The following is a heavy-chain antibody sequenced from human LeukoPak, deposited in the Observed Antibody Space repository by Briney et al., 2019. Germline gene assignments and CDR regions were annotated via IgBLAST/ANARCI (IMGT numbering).Heavy chain of an antibody. CDR1: GFTFTNDA. CDR3: AKGREGDLDSSGYYPHYYDY. D-gene: IGHD3-22*01. CDR2: ISGDGSNT. J-gene: IGHJ4*02. V-gene: IGHV3-23*01. Sequence: GGSLRLSCAASGFTFTNDAMTWVRQAPGKGLEWVSAISGDGSNTYYADSVKGRFTISRDSSKNTLYLQMNSLRAEDTALYYCAKGREGDLDSSGYYPHYYDYWGQGTLVTVSS.